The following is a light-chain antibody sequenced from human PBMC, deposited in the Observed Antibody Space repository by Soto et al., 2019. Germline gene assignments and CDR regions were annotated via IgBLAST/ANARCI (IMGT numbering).Light chain of an antibody. CDR2: DAS. CDR1: QSISID. CDR3: QQRGNWPRTWA. V-gene: IGKV3-11*01. J-gene: IGKJ1*01. Sequence: EIVLTQSPVTLSLSPGEGATLSCKASQSISIDLAWYQQKPGQVPRLLIYDASSRATGIPGRFTGSGYGTDFTLTISSLEPEDFAVYYCQQRGNWPRTWAFGQGTKVEV.